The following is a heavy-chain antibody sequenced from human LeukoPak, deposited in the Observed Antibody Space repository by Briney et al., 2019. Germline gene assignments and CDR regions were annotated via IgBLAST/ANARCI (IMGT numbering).Heavy chain of an antibody. CDR3: ASGRDIVVVPAARTYGMDV. J-gene: IGHJ6*02. Sequence: GASVKVSCKASGYTFTGYYMHWVRQAPGQGLEWMGRINPNSGGTNYAQKFQGRVTMTRDTSISTAYMELSRLRSDDTAVYYCASGRDIVVVPAARTYGMDVWGQGTTVTVSS. CDR1: GYTFTGYY. D-gene: IGHD2-2*01. CDR2: INPNSGGT. V-gene: IGHV1-2*06.